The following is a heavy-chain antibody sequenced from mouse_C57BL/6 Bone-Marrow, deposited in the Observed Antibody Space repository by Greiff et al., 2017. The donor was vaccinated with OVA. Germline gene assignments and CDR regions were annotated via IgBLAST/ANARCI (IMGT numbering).Heavy chain of an antibody. CDR1: GYTLTSYW. CDR3: ARNYGSIYWYFDV. CDR2: INPSYGGT. Sequence: QVQLQQSGTELVKPGASVKLSCKASGYTLTSYWMHWVKQRPGQGLEWIGNINPSYGGTNYNEKFKSKATLTVDKSSSTAYMQLSSLTSEDSAVYYCARNYGSIYWYFDVWGKGTTVTVSS. D-gene: IGHD1-1*01. J-gene: IGHJ1*03. V-gene: IGHV1-53*01.